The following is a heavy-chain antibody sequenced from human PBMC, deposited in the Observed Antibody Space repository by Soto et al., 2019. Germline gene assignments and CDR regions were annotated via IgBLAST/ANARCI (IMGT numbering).Heavy chain of an antibody. V-gene: IGHV4-31*03. CDR2: IDYSSST. D-gene: IGHD3-3*01. Sequence: QVQLKESGPGLVKPSQTLSLTCTVSGGSIDSSHFWSWIRQQPGKGLEWIGYIDYSSSTYYNPSLKSRVIISSDTSANQFSLRLSSVTAADTAVFFCARGWRDGHTGLYYFDHWGQGTLVTVSS. J-gene: IGHJ4*02. CDR1: GGSIDSSHF. CDR3: ARGWRDGHTGLYYFDH.